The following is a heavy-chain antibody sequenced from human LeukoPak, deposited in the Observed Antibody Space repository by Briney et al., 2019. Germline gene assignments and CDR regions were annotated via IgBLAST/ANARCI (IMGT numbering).Heavy chain of an antibody. Sequence: GRSLRLSCAASGFTFSSYAMHWVRQAPGKGLEWVAVISYDGSNKYYADSVKGRFTIPRDNSKNTLYLQMNSLRAEDTAVYYCAKSGVRGQYYFDSWGQGTLVTVSS. CDR2: ISYDGSNK. CDR3: AKSGVRGQYYFDS. J-gene: IGHJ4*02. D-gene: IGHD1-26*01. V-gene: IGHV3-30-3*02. CDR1: GFTFSSYA.